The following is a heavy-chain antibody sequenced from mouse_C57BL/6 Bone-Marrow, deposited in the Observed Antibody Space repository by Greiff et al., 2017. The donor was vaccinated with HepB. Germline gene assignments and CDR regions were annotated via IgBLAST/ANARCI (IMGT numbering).Heavy chain of an antibody. CDR3: ARAPTTIVAIDYAMDY. J-gene: IGHJ4*01. D-gene: IGHD1-1*01. Sequence: QVQLQQPGAELVKPGASVKLSCKASGYTFTSYWMQWVKQRPGQGLEWIGEIDPSDSYTNYNQKFKGKATLTVDTSSSTAYMQLSSLTSEDSAVYYCARAPTTIVAIDYAMDYWGQGTSVTVSS. CDR1: GYTFTSYW. V-gene: IGHV1-50*01. CDR2: IDPSDSYT.